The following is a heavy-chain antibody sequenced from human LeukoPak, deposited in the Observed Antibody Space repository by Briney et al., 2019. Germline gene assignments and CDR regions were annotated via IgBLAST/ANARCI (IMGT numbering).Heavy chain of an antibody. CDR3: ARAGVLRYFVRANWFDP. D-gene: IGHD3-9*01. J-gene: IGHJ5*02. CDR1: GGSFSGYY. Sequence: PSETLSLTCAVYGGSFSGYYWSWIRQPPGKGLEWIGEINHSGSTNYNPSLKSRVTISVDTSKNQFSLKLSSVTAADTAVYYCARAGVLRYFVRANWFDPWGQGTLVTVPS. V-gene: IGHV4-34*01. CDR2: INHSGST.